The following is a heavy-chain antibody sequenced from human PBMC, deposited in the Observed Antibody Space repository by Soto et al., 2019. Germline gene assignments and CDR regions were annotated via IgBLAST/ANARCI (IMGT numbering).Heavy chain of an antibody. Sequence: QVQLVQSGAEVKKPGASVKASCKASGYTFTSYYMHWVRQAPGQGLEWMGIINPSGGSTSYAKKFQGRVTMTRDTSTSTVYMELSSLRSEDTAVYYCARDQSSWYLAYYYYGMDVWGQGTTVTVSS. V-gene: IGHV1-46*01. CDR2: INPSGGST. J-gene: IGHJ6*02. CDR3: ARDQSSWYLAYYYYGMDV. D-gene: IGHD6-13*01. CDR1: GYTFTSYY.